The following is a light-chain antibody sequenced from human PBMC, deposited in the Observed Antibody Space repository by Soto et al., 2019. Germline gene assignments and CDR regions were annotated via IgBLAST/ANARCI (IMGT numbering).Light chain of an antibody. Sequence: EIVLTQSPATLSLSPGERATLSCRASQSVSSYLAWYQQKPGQAPRLLIYDASNRATGIPARFSGSGSVTDFTLTISSLEPEDFSVYYCQQRSNWLPQLTFGGGNKVEIK. CDR2: DAS. J-gene: IGKJ4*01. CDR3: QQRSNWLPQLT. V-gene: IGKV3-11*01. CDR1: QSVSSY.